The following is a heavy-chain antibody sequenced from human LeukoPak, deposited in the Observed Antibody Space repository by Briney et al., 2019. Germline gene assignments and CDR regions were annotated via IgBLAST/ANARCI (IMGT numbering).Heavy chain of an antibody. J-gene: IGHJ4*02. CDR3: VKDRGKYSTSSGLDY. CDR2: ITWNSGNI. V-gene: IGHV3-9*03. D-gene: IGHD6-6*01. CDR1: GFTFDEYA. Sequence: GGSLRLPCAATGFTFDEYAMHWVRQAPGKGLEWVSGITWNSGNIGYADSVKGRFTISRDNAKKSLYLQMNSLRDEDMALYYCVKDRGKYSTSSGLDYWGQGILVTVSS.